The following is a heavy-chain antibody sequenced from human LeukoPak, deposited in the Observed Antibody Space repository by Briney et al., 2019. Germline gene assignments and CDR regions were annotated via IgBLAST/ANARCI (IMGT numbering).Heavy chain of an antibody. J-gene: IGHJ4*02. D-gene: IGHD6-19*01. CDR3: ARAESRYSSGWYYFDY. Sequence: GGSLRLSCVASGLTFGSYSMNWVRQAPGKGLEWVSYISSSSSTIYYADSVKGRFTISRDNSKNTLYLQMNSLRAEDTAVYYCARAESRYSSGWYYFDYWGQGTLVTVSS. V-gene: IGHV3-48*01. CDR1: GLTFGSYS. CDR2: ISSSSSTI.